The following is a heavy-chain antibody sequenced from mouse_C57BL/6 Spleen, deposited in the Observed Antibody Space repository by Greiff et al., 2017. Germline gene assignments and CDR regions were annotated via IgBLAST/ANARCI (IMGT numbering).Heavy chain of an antibody. CDR3: ARGITTVVAPYYAMDY. J-gene: IGHJ4*01. CDR1: GYAFSSYW. CDR2: IYPGDGDT. V-gene: IGHV1-80*01. Sequence: QVQLKQSGAELVKPGASVKISCKASGYAFSSYWMNWVQQRPGKGLEWIGQIYPGDGDTNYNGKFKGKATLTADKSSSTAYMQLSSLTSEDSAVYFCARGITTVVAPYYAMDYWGQGTSVTVSS. D-gene: IGHD1-1*01.